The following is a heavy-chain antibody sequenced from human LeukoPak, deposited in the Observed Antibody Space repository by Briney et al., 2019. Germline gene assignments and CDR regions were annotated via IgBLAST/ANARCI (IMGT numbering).Heavy chain of an antibody. Sequence: SETLSLTCTDSGGSISSSSFYWGWIRKPPGKGLEWIGYIYYSGSTYYNPSLKSRVTISVDTSKNQFSLKLSSVTAADTAVYYCAGARKYYDFWSGYYSDAFDIWGQGTMVTVSS. J-gene: IGHJ3*02. CDR3: AGARKYYDFWSGYYSDAFDI. V-gene: IGHV4-31*03. D-gene: IGHD3-3*01. CDR2: IYYSGST. CDR1: GGSISSSSFY.